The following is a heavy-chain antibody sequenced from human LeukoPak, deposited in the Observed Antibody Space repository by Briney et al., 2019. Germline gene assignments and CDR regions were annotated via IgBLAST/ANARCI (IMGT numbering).Heavy chain of an antibody. Sequence: PGGSRRLSCAASGFTVSSNYMSWVRQAPGKGLEWVSVIYSGGSTYYADSVKGRFTISRDNSKNTLYLQMNSLRAKDTAVYYCARILSTMVRGPYYFDYWGQGTLVTVSS. D-gene: IGHD3-10*01. CDR3: ARILSTMVRGPYYFDY. CDR2: IYSGGST. V-gene: IGHV3-53*01. CDR1: GFTVSSNY. J-gene: IGHJ4*02.